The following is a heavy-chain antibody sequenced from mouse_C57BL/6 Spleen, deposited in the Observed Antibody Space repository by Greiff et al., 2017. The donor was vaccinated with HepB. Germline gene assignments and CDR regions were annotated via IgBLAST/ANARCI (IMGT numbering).Heavy chain of an antibody. V-gene: IGHV1-26*01. J-gene: IGHJ3*01. CDR3: AVGYYDYDVAWFAY. Sequence: EVQLQQSGPELVKPGASVKISCKASGYTFTDYYMNWVKQSHGKSLEWIGDINPNNGGTSYNQKFKGKATLTVDKSSSTAYMELRSLTSEDSAVYYCAVGYYDYDVAWFAYWGQGTLVTVSA. CDR2: INPNNGGT. CDR1: GYTFTDYY. D-gene: IGHD2-4*01.